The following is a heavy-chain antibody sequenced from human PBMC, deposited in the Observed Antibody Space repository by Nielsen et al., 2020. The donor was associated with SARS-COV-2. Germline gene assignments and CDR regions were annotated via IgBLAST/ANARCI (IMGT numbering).Heavy chain of an antibody. Sequence: WIRQSPSRGLEWLGRTYYRSKWYNDYAVSVKSRITINPDTSKNQFSLQLNSMTPEDTAVYYCARDRAVADYYYYYGMDVWGQGTTVTVSS. CDR2: TYYRSKWYN. V-gene: IGHV6-1*01. J-gene: IGHJ6*02. CDR3: ARDRAVADYYYYYGMDV. D-gene: IGHD6-19*01.